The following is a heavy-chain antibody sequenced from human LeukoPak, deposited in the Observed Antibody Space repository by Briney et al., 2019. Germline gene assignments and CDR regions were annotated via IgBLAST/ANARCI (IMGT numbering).Heavy chain of an antibody. J-gene: IGHJ4*02. D-gene: IGHD5-24*01. Sequence: PGGSLRLSCAASGFTFSDDYMSWIRQAPGKGLEWVSAISGSGGSTYYADSVKGRFTISRDNSKNTLYLQMNSLRAEDTAVYYCAKDPGRWVGYFDYWGQGTLVTVSS. CDR1: GFTFSDDY. CDR2: ISGSGGST. V-gene: IGHV3-23*01. CDR3: AKDPGRWVGYFDY.